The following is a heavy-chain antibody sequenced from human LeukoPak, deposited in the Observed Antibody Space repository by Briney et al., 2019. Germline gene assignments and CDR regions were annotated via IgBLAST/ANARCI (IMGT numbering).Heavy chain of an antibody. D-gene: IGHD2-15*01. CDR2: ISANNGDT. CDR3: ARRGPTPYYYYMDV. J-gene: IGHJ6*03. Sequence: ASVKVSCKASGYTFMRYGIHWVRQAPGQGLEWLGWISANNGDTNYAQKLQGRVTMTTDTSTSTAYMELRSLTSDDTAVYYCARRGPTPYYYYMDVWGNGTTVTVSS. V-gene: IGHV1-18*01. CDR1: GYTFMRYG.